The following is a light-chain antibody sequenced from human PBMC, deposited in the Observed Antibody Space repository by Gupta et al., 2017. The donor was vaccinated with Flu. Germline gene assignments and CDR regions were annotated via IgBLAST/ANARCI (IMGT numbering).Light chain of an antibody. CDR2: SAS. CDR1: ENIGDY. J-gene: IGKJ1*01. Sequence: PASLSASVRDRVTVSCRASENIGDYLSWYQQRPGRAPKRLIYSASTLQTGVPSRFRGSRSGTDFTLTITSLQPEDFASYFCLQSYMTPRTFGPETRVEI. V-gene: IGKV1-39*01. CDR3: LQSYMTPRT.